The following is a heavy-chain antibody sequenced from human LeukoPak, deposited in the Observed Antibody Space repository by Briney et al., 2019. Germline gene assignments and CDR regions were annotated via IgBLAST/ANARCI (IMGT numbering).Heavy chain of an antibody. CDR3: ARDLGGGGSRALDY. D-gene: IGHD3-16*01. CDR2: ISSSSTSI. Sequence: GGSLRLSCAASGFTFSTYSMNWVRQAPGKGLEWVSFISSSSTSIYYADSAKGRFTISRDNAKNSLYLQMNSLRVEDTAVYYCARDLGGGGSRALDYWGQGTLVTVSS. J-gene: IGHJ4*02. CDR1: GFTFSTYS. V-gene: IGHV3-21*01.